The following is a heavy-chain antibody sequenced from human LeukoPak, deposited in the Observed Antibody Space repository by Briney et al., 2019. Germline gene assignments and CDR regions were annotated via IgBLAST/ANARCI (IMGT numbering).Heavy chain of an antibody. CDR1: GFTFSSYA. V-gene: IGHV3-23*01. J-gene: IGHJ4*02. Sequence: QSGGSLRLSCAASGFTFSSYAMSWVRQAPGKGLEWVSAISGSGGSTYYADSVKGRFTISRDNSKNTLYLQMNSLRAEDTAVYYCAKDSRHDSIRGPFDYWGQGTLVTVSS. CDR3: AKDSRHDSIRGPFDY. CDR2: ISGSGGST. D-gene: IGHD3-22*01.